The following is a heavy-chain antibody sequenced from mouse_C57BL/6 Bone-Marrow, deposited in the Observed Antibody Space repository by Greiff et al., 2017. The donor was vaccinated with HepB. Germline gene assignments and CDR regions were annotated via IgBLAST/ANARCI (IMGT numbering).Heavy chain of an antibody. V-gene: IGHV14-4*01. CDR1: GFNIKDDY. CDR3: TTGDYDWFAY. Sequence: VQLQQSGAELVRPGASVKLSCTASGFNIKDDYMHWVKQRPEQGLEWIGWIDPENGDTEYASKFQGQATITADTSSNTAYLQRSSLTSEDTAVYYCTTGDYDWFAYWGQGTLVTVSA. D-gene: IGHD2-4*01. J-gene: IGHJ3*01. CDR2: IDPENGDT.